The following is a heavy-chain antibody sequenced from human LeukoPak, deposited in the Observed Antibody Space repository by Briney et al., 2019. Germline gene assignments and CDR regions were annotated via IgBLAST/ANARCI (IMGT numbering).Heavy chain of an antibody. V-gene: IGHV4-59*01. CDR2: IYYSGST. D-gene: IGHD6-19*01. CDR1: GGSISSYY. J-gene: IGHJ4*02. Sequence: SETLSLTCTVSGGSISSYYWSWIRQPPGKGLEWIGYIYYSGSTNYNPSLKSRVTISVDTSKNQFSLKLSSVTAADTAVYYCAIETVAGTGYFDYWGQGTLVTVSS. CDR3: AIETVAGTGYFDY.